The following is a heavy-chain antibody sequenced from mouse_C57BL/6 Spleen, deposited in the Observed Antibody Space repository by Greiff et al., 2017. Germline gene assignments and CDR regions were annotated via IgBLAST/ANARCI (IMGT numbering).Heavy chain of an antibody. CDR1: GFTFSDAW. J-gene: IGHJ2*01. CDR3: TRPGYSNYGRFYY. D-gene: IGHD2-5*01. V-gene: IGHV6-6*01. CDR2: LSHKTNNHAT. Sequence: EVQGVESGGGLVQPGGSMKLSCAASGFTFSDAWMDWVRQSPEKGLEWVAELSHKTNNHATYYAESVKARFTISRNNSKSSVCLQMNSVRAEDTGIYYWTRPGYSNYGRFYYWGQGTTLTVSS.